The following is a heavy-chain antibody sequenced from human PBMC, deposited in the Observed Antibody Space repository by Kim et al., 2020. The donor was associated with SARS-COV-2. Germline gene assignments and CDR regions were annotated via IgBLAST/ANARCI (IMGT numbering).Heavy chain of an antibody. D-gene: IGHD3-3*01. J-gene: IGHJ1*01. CDR2: ISNDGNKK. CDR3: AKDLGYTVSWRGYFHH. CDR1: GFIFSNYG. V-gene: IGHV3-30*18. Sequence: GGSLRLSCAASGFIFSNYGMHWVRQAPGKGLEWVALISNDGNKKVYADAVKGRFTISRDNSKNTLSLQMNSLRPEDTALYYCAKDLGYTVSWRGYFHHWGQGTQVIVSS.